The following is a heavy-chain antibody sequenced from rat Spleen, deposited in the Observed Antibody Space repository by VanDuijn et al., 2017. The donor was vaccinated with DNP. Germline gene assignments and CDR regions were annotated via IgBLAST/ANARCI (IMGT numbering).Heavy chain of an antibody. Sequence: EVQLVESGGGLVQPGRSLKLSCAASGFTFSNYGTAWVRQAPKKGLEWVATISASGSRTFYADSVKGRFTISRDYAKNTLYLQMNSLRSEDMATYYCVRWNSGHFDYWGQGVMVPVSS. D-gene: IGHD4-3*01. V-gene: IGHV5S13*01. J-gene: IGHJ2*01. CDR3: VRWNSGHFDY. CDR2: ISASGSRT. CDR1: GFTFSNYG.